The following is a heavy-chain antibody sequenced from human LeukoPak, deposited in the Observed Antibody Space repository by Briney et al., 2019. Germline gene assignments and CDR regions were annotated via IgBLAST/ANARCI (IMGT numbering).Heavy chain of an antibody. Sequence: SETLSLTCAVSGASISGSGGYYWGWIRQPPGKGLEWISSIHYSGTTHYNPFVKSRVSIFIDTSKNQFSLNLNSVTAADTAVYYCARQSVGTASIYYFAYWGQGILVTVSS. CDR3: ARQSVGTASIYYFAY. V-gene: IGHV4-39*01. CDR1: GASISGSGGYY. CDR2: IHYSGTT. D-gene: IGHD1-26*01. J-gene: IGHJ4*02.